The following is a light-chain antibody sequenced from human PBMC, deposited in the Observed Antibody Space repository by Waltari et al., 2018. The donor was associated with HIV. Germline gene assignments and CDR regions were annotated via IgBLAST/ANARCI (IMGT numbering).Light chain of an antibody. J-gene: IGKJ1*01. V-gene: IGKV3-20*01. Sequence: EIVLTQSPGTLSLSPGERVTLSCRATQSVNSNYLAWYQQKPGQAPRLLIYGASSRATGIPDRISGSGSGTDFTLSISRLEPEDFAVYYCQQYGTSPWTFGQGTKVEIK. CDR1: QSVNSNY. CDR2: GAS. CDR3: QQYGTSPWT.